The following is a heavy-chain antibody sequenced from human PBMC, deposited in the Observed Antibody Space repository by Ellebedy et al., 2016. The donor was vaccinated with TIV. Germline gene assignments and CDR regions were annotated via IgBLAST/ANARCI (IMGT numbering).Heavy chain of an antibody. V-gene: IGHV4-59*13. Sequence: SETLSLXXAVYGGSFSGYYWSWIRQPPGKGLEWIGYIYYSGSTNYNPSLKSRVTISVDTSKNQFSLKLSSVTAADTAVYYCARDQGYSYGHDYWGQGTLVTVSS. CDR1: GGSFSGYY. D-gene: IGHD5-18*01. CDR3: ARDQGYSYGHDY. CDR2: IYYSGST. J-gene: IGHJ4*02.